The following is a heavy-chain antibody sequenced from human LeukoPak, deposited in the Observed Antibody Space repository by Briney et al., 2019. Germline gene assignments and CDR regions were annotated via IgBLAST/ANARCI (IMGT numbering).Heavy chain of an antibody. J-gene: IGHJ4*02. V-gene: IGHV3-7*01. CDR2: IKNDGSEK. Sequence: GGSLRLSCAASGFPFSTYWITWVRQAPGKGLEWVANIKNDGSEKYYVDSVKGRFPISRDNAENSLFLQMNSLRVEDTAIYYCTRDSGLTGYDLLDYWGQGTLVTVSS. CDR3: TRDSGLTGYDLLDY. CDR1: GFPFSTYW. D-gene: IGHD5-12*01.